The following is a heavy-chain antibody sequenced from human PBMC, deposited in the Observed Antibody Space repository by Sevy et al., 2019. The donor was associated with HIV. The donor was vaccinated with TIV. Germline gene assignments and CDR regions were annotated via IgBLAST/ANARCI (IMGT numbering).Heavy chain of an antibody. CDR1: GGSISSNY. Sequence: SETLSLTCTVSGGSISSNYWSWIRQPPGKGLEWIGYIYSSGSSYNPSLKSRVSISMDTSKNQFSLKLNSVNAADMAVYYCARSSGYSYGDFDYWGQGTLVTVSS. CDR3: ARSSGYSYGDFDY. J-gene: IGHJ4*02. CDR2: IYSSGSS. V-gene: IGHV4-59*01. D-gene: IGHD5-18*01.